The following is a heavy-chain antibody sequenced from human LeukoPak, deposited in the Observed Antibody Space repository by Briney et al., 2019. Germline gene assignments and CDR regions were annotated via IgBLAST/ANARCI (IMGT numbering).Heavy chain of an antibody. CDR1: GFTFSSYW. V-gene: IGHV3-7*03. D-gene: IGHD6-13*01. CDR3: ARGSTGSSSWYLGGENWFDP. CDR2: IKQDGSEK. Sequence: GGSLRLSCAASGFTFSSYWMSWVRQAPGKGLEWVANIKQDGSEKYYVDSVKGRFTISRDNAKNSLYLQMNSLRAEDTAVYYCARGSTGSSSWYLGGENWFDPWGQGTLVTVSS. J-gene: IGHJ5*02.